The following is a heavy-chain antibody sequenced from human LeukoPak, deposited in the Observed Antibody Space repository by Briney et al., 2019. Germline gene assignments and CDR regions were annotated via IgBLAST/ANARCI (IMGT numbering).Heavy chain of an antibody. J-gene: IGHJ4*02. CDR2: IVGSADDT. CDR3: AKDLLQGDGYWDIDS. V-gene: IGHV3-23*01. D-gene: IGHD5-24*01. CDR1: GFSFRIYA. Sequence: GVLRLSCAAAGFSFRIYAMKWLRQAPGKGLEWISGIVGSADDTRYADSVKGRFTISRDNSKNTLYLQMNSMRAEDTAIYYCAKDLLQGDGYWDIDSWGQGTLVTVSS.